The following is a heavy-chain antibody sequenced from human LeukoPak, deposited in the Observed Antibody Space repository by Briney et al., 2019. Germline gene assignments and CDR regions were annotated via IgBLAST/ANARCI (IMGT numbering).Heavy chain of an antibody. V-gene: IGHV3-7*01. CDR2: IRQDGGEI. Sequence: GGSLRLSCAASGFTFSSYWMASVRQAPGKGLEWVANIRQDGGEIYYVDSVNGGFILSRHNAKNSRYLEMNSLGDEDTAVYYCARDKIVGATNFDSWGQGTLVTVSS. D-gene: IGHD1-26*01. CDR3: ARDKIVGATNFDS. J-gene: IGHJ4*02. CDR1: GFTFSSYW.